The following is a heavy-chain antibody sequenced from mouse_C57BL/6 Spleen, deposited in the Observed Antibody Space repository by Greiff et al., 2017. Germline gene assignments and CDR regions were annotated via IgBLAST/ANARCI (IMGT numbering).Heavy chain of an antibody. Sequence: DVMLVESGGGLVQPGGSLSLSCAASGFTFTDYYMSWVRQPPGKALEWLGFIRNKANGYTTEYSASVKGRFTISRDNSQSILYLQMNALSAEDSATYYCARGDYDGYYYAMDYWGQGTSVTVSS. J-gene: IGHJ4*01. CDR3: ARGDYDGYYYAMDY. D-gene: IGHD2-4*01. CDR1: GFTFTDYY. V-gene: IGHV7-3*01. CDR2: IRNKANGYTT.